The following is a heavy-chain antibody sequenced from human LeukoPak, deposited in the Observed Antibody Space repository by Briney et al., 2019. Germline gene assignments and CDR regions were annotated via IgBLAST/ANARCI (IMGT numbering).Heavy chain of an antibody. CDR3: AREALVGDGYNQNPNWFDP. V-gene: IGHV1-2*02. D-gene: IGHD5-24*01. J-gene: IGHJ5*02. CDR1: GYTFTGYY. Sequence: ASVKVSCKASGYTFTGYYIHWVRQAPGQGLECMGWINPNSGGTNYAQKFQGRVTMTRDTSIGTAYMELSRLRSDDTAVYYCAREALVGDGYNQNPNWFDPWGQGTLVTVSS. CDR2: INPNSGGT.